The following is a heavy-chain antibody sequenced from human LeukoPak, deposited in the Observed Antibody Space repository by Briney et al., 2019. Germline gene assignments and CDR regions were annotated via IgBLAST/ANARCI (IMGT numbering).Heavy chain of an antibody. J-gene: IGHJ4*02. CDR2: IYYSGST. V-gene: IGHV4-39*01. CDR1: GGSISSSSYY. D-gene: IGHD3-3*01. Sequence: PSETLSLTCTVSGGSISSSSYYWGWIRQPPGKGLEWIGSIYYSGSTYYNPSLKSRVTISVDTSKNQFSLKLSSVTAADTAVYYCARRAPLSGHFDYWGQGTLVTVSS. CDR3: ARRAPLSGHFDY.